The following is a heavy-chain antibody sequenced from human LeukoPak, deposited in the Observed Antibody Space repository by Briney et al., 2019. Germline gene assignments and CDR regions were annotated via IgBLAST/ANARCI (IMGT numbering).Heavy chain of an antibody. D-gene: IGHD3-3*01. CDR1: GYTFTSYY. CDR3: ARGGRDDFWSGYYQAGDQADY. Sequence: ASVKVSCKASGYTFTSYYMHWVRQAPGQGLEWMGIINPSGGSTSYAQKFQGRVTMTRDTSTSTVYMELSSLRSEDTAVYYCARGGRDDFWSGYYQAGDQADYWGQGTLVTVSS. CDR2: INPSGGST. V-gene: IGHV1-46*01. J-gene: IGHJ4*02.